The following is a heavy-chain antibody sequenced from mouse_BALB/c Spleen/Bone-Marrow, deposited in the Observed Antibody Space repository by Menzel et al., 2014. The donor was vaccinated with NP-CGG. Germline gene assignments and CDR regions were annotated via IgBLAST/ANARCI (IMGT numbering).Heavy chain of an antibody. CDR2: IDPANGNT. Sequence: EVQLQQSGAELVKPGASVKLSCTASGFNIKDTYMHWVKQRPEQGLEWIGRIDPANGNTKYDPKFQGKATITADTSSNTAYLQLSSLTSEDTAVYYCARGLLQYYYAVDYWGQGTSVTVSS. CDR1: GFNIKDTY. CDR3: ARGLLQYYYAVDY. V-gene: IGHV14-3*02. D-gene: IGHD2-3*01. J-gene: IGHJ4*01.